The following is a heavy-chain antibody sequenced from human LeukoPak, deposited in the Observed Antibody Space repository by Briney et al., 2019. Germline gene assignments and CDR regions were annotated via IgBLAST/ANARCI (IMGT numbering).Heavy chain of an antibody. V-gene: IGHV1-46*01. CDR1: GYTFTSYY. J-gene: IGHJ4*02. D-gene: IGHD1-26*01. CDR2: INPSGGST. CDR3: ARDTVGYEVGSELYYFYY. Sequence: ASVKVSCKASGYTFTSYYMHWVRQAPGQGLEWMGIINPSGGSTSYAQKFQGRVTMTRDTSTSTVYMELSSLRSEDTAVYYCARDTVGYEVGSELYYFYYWGQGTLVTVSS.